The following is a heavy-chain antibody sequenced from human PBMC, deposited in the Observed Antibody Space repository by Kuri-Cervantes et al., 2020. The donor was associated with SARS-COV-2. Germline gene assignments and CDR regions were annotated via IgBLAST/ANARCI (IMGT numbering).Heavy chain of an antibody. CDR1: GFTFSSYS. J-gene: IGHJ6*03. Sequence: GGSLRLSCAASGFTFSSYSMNWVRQAPGKGLEWVAVISYDGSNKYYADSVKGRFTISRDNSKNTLYLQMNSLRAEDTAVYYCAKGAEYYYYYYMDVWGKGTTVTVSS. CDR3: AKGAEYYYYYYMDV. CDR2: ISYDGSNK. V-gene: IGHV3-30*18.